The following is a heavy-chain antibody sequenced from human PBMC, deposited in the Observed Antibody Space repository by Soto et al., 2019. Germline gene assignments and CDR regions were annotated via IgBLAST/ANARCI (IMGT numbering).Heavy chain of an antibody. Sequence: QVQLVESGGGVVQPGRSLRLSCAASGFTFSNYAMHWVRQAPGKGLEWVAVISSDGSNKYYADSVKGRFTISRDNSKNTLFLQMNSLRAEDTAVYYCARVKDCGGGSCYSYLDYWGQGTLVTVSS. D-gene: IGHD2-15*01. CDR1: GFTFSNYA. J-gene: IGHJ4*02. CDR3: ARVKDCGGGSCYSYLDY. CDR2: ISSDGSNK. V-gene: IGHV3-30-3*01.